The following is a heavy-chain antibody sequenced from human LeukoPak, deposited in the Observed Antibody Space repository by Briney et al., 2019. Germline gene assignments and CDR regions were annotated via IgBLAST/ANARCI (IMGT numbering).Heavy chain of an antibody. CDR1: GGTFSSYA. Sequence: ASVKVSCKASGGTFSSYAISWVRQAPGQGLEWMGGIIPIFGTANYAQKFQGRVTITTDESTSTAYMELSSLRSEDTAVYYCARDGPSSSLGDYWGQGTLVTVSS. V-gene: IGHV1-69*05. D-gene: IGHD7-27*01. CDR3: ARDGPSSSLGDY. CDR2: IIPIFGTA. J-gene: IGHJ4*02.